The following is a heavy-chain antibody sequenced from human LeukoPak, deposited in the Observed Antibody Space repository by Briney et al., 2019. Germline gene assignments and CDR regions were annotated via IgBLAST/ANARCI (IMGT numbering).Heavy chain of an antibody. J-gene: IGHJ3*02. CDR1: GFTFSSYG. V-gene: IGHV3-30*18. CDR3: AKDSSGRPGAFDI. Sequence: QTGGSLRLSCAASGFTFSSYGMHWVRQAPGKGLEWVAVISHDGSNKYYADSVKGRLTISRDNSKNTLYLQMNSLRAEDTAVYYCAKDSSGRPGAFDIWGQGTMVTVSS. D-gene: IGHD6-25*01. CDR2: ISHDGSNK.